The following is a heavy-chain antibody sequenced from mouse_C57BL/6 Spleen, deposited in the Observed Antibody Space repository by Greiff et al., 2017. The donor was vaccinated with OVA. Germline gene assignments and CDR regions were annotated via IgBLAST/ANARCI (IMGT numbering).Heavy chain of an antibody. CDR3: ARHEGGLRYIDV. CDR1: GYTLTEYP. CDR2: FYPGSGSI. V-gene: IGHV1-62-2*01. D-gene: IGHD2-13*01. Sequence: VLLQQSGAELVKPGASVTLFCKASGYTLTEYPIHWVKQRSGQGGVGIGWFYPGSGSIKYNEKFKDKATFTADKSSSTVYMELSRLTAEDSAVYFCARHEGGLRYIDVWGTGTTVTVSS. J-gene: IGHJ1*03.